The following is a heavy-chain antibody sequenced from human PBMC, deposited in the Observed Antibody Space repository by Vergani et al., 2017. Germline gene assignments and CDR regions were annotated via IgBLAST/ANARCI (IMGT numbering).Heavy chain of an antibody. CDR2: IYYSGST. D-gene: IGHD3-22*01. CDR1: GGPISSYY. V-gene: IGHV4-59*01. Sequence: QVQLQESGPGLVKPSETLSLTCTVSGGPISSYYWSWIRQPPGKGLEWIGYIYYSGSTNYNPALKSRVTLSVDTSKNQFSLKLSSVTAADTAVYFCARGYYSSSGYCLFDYWGQGTLVTVSS. CDR3: ARGYYSSSGYCLFDY. J-gene: IGHJ4*02.